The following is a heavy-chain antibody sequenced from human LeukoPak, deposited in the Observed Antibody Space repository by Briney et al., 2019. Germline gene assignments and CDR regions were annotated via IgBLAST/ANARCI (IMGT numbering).Heavy chain of an antibody. CDR1: GFTFSSYG. D-gene: IGHD2-21*01. CDR3: AKDFIAHTIVVVIATDY. Sequence: GGSLRLSCAASGFTFSSYGMHWVRQAPGKGLEWVAFIRYDGSNKYYADSVKGRFTISRDNSKNTLYLQMNSLRAEDTAVYYCAKDFIAHTIVVVIATDYWGQGTLVTVSS. V-gene: IGHV3-30*02. J-gene: IGHJ4*02. CDR2: IRYDGSNK.